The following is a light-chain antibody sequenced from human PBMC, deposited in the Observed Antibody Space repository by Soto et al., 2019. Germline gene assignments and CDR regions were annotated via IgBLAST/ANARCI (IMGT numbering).Light chain of an antibody. J-gene: IGLJ3*02. V-gene: IGLV2-23*02. CDR1: SSDVGSYNL. Sequence: QSVLTQPASVSGSPGQSITISCTGTSSDVGSYNLVSWYQQHPGNAPKLMIYEVSKRPSGVSNRFSGSKSGNTASLTISGLQAEDEADYYCCSYAGSSWVFGGGTKLTVL. CDR3: CSYAGSSWV. CDR2: EVS.